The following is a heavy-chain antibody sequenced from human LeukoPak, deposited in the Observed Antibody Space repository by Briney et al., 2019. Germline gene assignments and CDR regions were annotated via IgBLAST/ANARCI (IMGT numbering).Heavy chain of an antibody. V-gene: IGHV1-46*01. D-gene: IGHD2-2*02. J-gene: IGHJ5*02. Sequence: ASVKVSCKASGYTFTSYYMHWVRQAPGQGLEWMGIINPSGGSTSYAQKFQGRVTMTRDMSTSTVYMELSSLRSEDTAVYYCARDGGALNVVAPAAIPYWFDPWGQGTLVTVSS. CDR1: GYTFTSYY. CDR2: INPSGGST. CDR3: ARDGGALNVVAPAAIPYWFDP.